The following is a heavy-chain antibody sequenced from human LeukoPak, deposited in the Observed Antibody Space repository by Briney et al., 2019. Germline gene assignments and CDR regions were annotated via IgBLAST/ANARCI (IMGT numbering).Heavy chain of an antibody. V-gene: IGHV1-8*01. CDR3: ARVDYDGSGSGGSWFDP. CDR1: GYTFTSYD. Sequence: ASVKVSCKASGYTFTSYDTNWVRQATGQGLEWMGWMNVNSGNTGYAQKFQGRVTMTRNTSINTAYMEMSSLRSEDTAVYYCARVDYDGSGSGGSWFDPWGQGTLVTVSS. CDR2: MNVNSGNT. J-gene: IGHJ5*02. D-gene: IGHD3-10*01.